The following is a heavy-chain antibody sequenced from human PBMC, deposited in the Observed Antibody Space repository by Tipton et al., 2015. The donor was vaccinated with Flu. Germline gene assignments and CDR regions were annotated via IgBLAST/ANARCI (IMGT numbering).Heavy chain of an antibody. CDR2: IYTSGST. Sequence: LRLSCTVSGGSISSYYWSWIRQPAGKGLEWIGRIYTSGSTNYNPSLKSRVTMSVDTSKNQFSLKLSSVTAADTAVYYCARGIHGATRYYYYYYYMDVWGKGTTVTVSS. CDR1: GGSISSYY. D-gene: IGHD4/OR15-4a*01. J-gene: IGHJ6*03. CDR3: ARGIHGATRYYYYYYYMDV. V-gene: IGHV4-4*07.